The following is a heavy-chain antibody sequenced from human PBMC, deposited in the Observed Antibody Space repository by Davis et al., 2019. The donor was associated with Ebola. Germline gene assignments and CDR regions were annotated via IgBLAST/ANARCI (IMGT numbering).Heavy chain of an antibody. CDR1: GGSISSSSYY. Sequence: MPSETLSLTCTVSGGSISSSSYYWGWIRQPSGKGLEWIGSIYYSGSTYYNPSLKSRVTISVDTSKNQFSLKLSSVTAADTAVYYCARLRRGSSVDYWGQGTLVTVSS. CDR2: IYYSGST. D-gene: IGHD6-6*01. V-gene: IGHV4-39*01. J-gene: IGHJ4*02. CDR3: ARLRRGSSVDY.